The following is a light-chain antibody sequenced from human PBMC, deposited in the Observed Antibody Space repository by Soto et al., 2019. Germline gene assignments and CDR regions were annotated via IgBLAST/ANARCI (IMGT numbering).Light chain of an antibody. CDR1: QSVSSN. J-gene: IGKJ1*01. V-gene: IGKV3-15*01. CDR3: QHYSNWPPWT. Sequence: EIGMTQSPATLSVSPGERATLSCRASQSVSSNLAWYQQKPGQAPRLLIYGASTRATGIPARFSGSGSGTEFTLTISSLQSEDFAVYYCQHYSNWPPWTFGQGTKVEIK. CDR2: GAS.